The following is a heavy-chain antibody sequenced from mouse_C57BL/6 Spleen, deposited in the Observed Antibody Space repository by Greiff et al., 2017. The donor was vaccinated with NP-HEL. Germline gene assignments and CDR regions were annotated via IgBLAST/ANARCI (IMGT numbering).Heavy chain of an antibody. J-gene: IGHJ4*01. CDR3: TREEKNYYGSSPYAMDY. Sequence: DVKLVESGEGLVKPGGSLKLSCAASGFTFSSYAMPWVRQTPEKRLEWVAYISSGGDYIYYADTVKGRFTISRDNARNTLYLQMSSLKSEDTAMYYCTREEKNYYGSSPYAMDYWGQGTSVTVSS. D-gene: IGHD1-1*01. CDR2: ISSGGDYI. V-gene: IGHV5-9-1*02. CDR1: GFTFSSYA.